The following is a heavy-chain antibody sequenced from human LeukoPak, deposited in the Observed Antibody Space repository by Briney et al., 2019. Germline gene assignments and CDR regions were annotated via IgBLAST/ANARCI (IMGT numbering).Heavy chain of an antibody. CDR2: ISGSGGST. D-gene: IGHD3-22*01. Sequence: LRLSXXXSGFTXXSYAMSWVRQAPGKGLEWVSAISGSGGSTYYADSVKGRFTISRDNSKNTLYLQMNSLRAEDTAVYYCAKPMDYDSSGYHYSYWGQGTLVTVSS. J-gene: IGHJ4*02. CDR3: AKPMDYDSSGYHYSY. V-gene: IGHV3-23*01. CDR1: GFTXXSYA.